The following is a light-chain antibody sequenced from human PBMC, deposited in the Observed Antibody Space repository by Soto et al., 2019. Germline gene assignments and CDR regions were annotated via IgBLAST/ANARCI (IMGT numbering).Light chain of an antibody. CDR2: GAS. V-gene: IGKV3-20*01. CDR3: RQYGRSLGFA. J-gene: IGKJ4*01. Sequence: EIVLTHSPATLSLSPVERATLSCRARQSVSSNFLAWYQEKPGQAPRLLIYGASKRATGIPDRFSGSGSGTDFTLTISRLEPEDFAVYYCRQYGRSLGFAFGGGTKVDIK. CDR1: QSVSSNF.